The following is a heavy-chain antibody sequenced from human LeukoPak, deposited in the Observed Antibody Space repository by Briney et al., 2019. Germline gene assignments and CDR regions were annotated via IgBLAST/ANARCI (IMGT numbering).Heavy chain of an antibody. CDR3: ARLGTYCGGDCDTDY. CDR2: INPSGGST. D-gene: IGHD2-21*02. Sequence: ASVKVSCKASGYTFTGYYMHWVRQAPGQGLEWMGIINPSGGSTSYAQKFQGRVTMTRDTSTSTVYMELSSLRSEDTAVYYCARLGTYCGGDCDTDYWGQGTLVTVSS. V-gene: IGHV1-46*01. J-gene: IGHJ4*02. CDR1: GYTFTGYY.